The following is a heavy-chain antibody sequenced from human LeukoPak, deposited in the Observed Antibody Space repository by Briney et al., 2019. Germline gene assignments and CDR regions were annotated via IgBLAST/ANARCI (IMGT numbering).Heavy chain of an antibody. V-gene: IGHV4-31*03. CDR2: IYYSGST. D-gene: IGHD6-13*01. CDR1: GGSISSGGYY. Sequence: SETLSLTCTASGGSISSGGYYWSWIRQHPGKGLEWIGYIYYSGSTYYNPSLKSRVTISVDTSKNQFSLKLSSVTAADTAVYYCARDSSSGYSSSWNYYYYMDVWGKGTTVTVSS. CDR3: ARDSSSGYSSSWNYYYYMDV. J-gene: IGHJ6*03.